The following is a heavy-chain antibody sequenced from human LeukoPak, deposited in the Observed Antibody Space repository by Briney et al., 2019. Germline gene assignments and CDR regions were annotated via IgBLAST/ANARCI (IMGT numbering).Heavy chain of an antibody. V-gene: IGHV1-2*02. J-gene: IGHJ6*02. CDR3: ARDSFVVVPAAIGYYYGMDV. D-gene: IGHD2-2*02. CDR2: XXXXXXGT. Sequence: ASVKVSCKASGYTFTGYYMHWVXQAPGQGLEWMXWXXXXXXGTNYAQKFQGRVTMTRDTSISTAYMELSRLRSDDTAVYYCARDSFVVVPAAIGYYYGMDVWGQGTTVTVSS. CDR1: GYTFTGYY.